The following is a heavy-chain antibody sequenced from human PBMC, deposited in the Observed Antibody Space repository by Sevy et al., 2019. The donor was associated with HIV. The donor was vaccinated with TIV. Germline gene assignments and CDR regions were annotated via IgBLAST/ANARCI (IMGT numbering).Heavy chain of an antibody. CDR3: AKKRKGDQGPLDY. D-gene: IGHD2-21*02. V-gene: IGHV3-23*01. J-gene: IGHJ4*02. CDR1: GFTFSSYA. CDR2: ISGSGGST. Sequence: GGSLRLSCAASGFTFSSYAMSWVRQAPGKGLEWVSDISGSGGSTYYADSVKGRFTISRDNSKNTLYLQMNSLRAEDTAVYYCAKKRKGDQGPLDYWGQGTLVTVSS.